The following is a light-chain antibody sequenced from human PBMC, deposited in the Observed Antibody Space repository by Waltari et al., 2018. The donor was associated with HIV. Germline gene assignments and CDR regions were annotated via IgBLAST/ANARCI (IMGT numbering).Light chain of an antibody. V-gene: IGLV1-47*01. CDR1: GSNIGSNY. CDR2: RNN. CDR3: AAWDDSLSGSAV. J-gene: IGLJ7*01. Sequence: QSVLTQPPSASGTPGQRVTISCSGSGSNIGSNYVYWYQQLPGTAPKLLIYRNNQRPSGVPDRFSGSKSGTSASLAISGLRSEDEADYYCAAWDDSLSGSAVFGGGTQLTVL.